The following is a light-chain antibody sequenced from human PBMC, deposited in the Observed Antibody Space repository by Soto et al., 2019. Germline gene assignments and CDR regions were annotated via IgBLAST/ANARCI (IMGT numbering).Light chain of an antibody. V-gene: IGKV1-39*01. CDR1: QTITTY. J-gene: IGKJ1*01. CDR2: GAS. CDR3: QQSHSTPWT. Sequence: DIQMTQSPSSLSASVGDRVTITCRASQTITTYLNWYQQKPGKAPTLLIYGASSLQSGVPSRFTGSGSGTDFILTISSLQPEDSATYHCQQSHSTPWTFGQGTKVEIK.